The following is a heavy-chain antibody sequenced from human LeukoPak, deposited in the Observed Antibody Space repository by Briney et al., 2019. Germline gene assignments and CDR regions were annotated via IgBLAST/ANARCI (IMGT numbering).Heavy chain of an antibody. D-gene: IGHD5-24*01. CDR1: GFTFSNFA. CDR2: ISGSGART. Sequence: GGSLRLSCAASGFTFSNFAMNWVRQAPGKGLEWVSGISGSGARTYYADSVKGRFTISRDNSKNTLYLQMNSLRAEDTAVYYCARFKDGYNRFDSWGQGTLVTVSS. J-gene: IGHJ4*02. V-gene: IGHV3-23*01. CDR3: ARFKDGYNRFDS.